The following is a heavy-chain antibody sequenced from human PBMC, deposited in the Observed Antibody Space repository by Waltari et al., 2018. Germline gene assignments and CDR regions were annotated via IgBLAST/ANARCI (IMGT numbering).Heavy chain of an antibody. CDR1: GFTFSSYA. J-gene: IGHJ6*02. V-gene: IGHV3-23*01. CDR2: ISGSGGST. CDR3: AKGKSVAVRRENYYYYGMDV. D-gene: IGHD6-6*01. Sequence: EVQLLESGGGLVQPGGSLRLSCAASGFTFSSYAMSWVRQAPGKGLEWVSAISGSGGSTYYADSVKGRFTISRDNSKNTLYLQMNSLRAEDTAVYYCAKGKSVAVRRENYYYYGMDVWGQGTTVTVSS.